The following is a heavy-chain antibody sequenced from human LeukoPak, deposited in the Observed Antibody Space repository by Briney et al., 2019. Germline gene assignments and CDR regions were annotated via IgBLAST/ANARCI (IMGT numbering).Heavy chain of an antibody. CDR1: GYSFTDYY. D-gene: IGHD2-21*01. Sequence: ASVKVSCKTSGYSFTDYYMRWVRQAPGQGLEWMGWINPNSGGTSSAQKFQGRVTMTRDTSISTVYMEVSWLTSDDTAIYYCARADRLHGGPYLIGPWGQGTLVTVSS. J-gene: IGHJ5*02. CDR2: INPNSGGT. CDR3: ARADRLHGGPYLIGP. V-gene: IGHV1-2*02.